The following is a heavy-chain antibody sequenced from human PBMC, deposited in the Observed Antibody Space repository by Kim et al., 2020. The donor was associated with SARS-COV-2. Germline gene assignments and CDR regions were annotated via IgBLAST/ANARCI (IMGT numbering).Heavy chain of an antibody. CDR3: ARMNSGYIPLDH. CDR2: IYNSEST. V-gene: IGHV4-31*03. CDR1: GDSINSGYYY. D-gene: IGHD5-12*01. J-gene: IGHJ4*02. Sequence: SETLSLTCTVSGDSINSGYYYWSWIRQHPGKGLEWFGYIYNSESTYYNPSLKRRVTMSIDTSKNQFSLKLSSVTAADTAVYFCARMNSGYIPLDHWGLGT.